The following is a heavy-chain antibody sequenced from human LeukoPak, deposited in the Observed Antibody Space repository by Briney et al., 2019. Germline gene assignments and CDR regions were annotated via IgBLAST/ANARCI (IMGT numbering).Heavy chain of an antibody. CDR3: ARRGIVGAIGSDY. CDR1: GFTFSSYS. D-gene: IGHD1-26*01. V-gene: IGHV3-48*01. CDR2: ISSSSSTI. Sequence: PGGSLRLSCAASGFTFSSYSMNWVRQAPGKGLEWVSYISSSSSTIYYADSVKGRFTISRDNAKNSLYLQMNSLRAEDTAVYYCARRGIVGAIGSDYWGQGTLVTVSS. J-gene: IGHJ4*02.